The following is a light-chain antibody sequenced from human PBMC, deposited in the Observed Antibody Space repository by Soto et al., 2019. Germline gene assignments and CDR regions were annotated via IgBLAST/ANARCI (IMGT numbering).Light chain of an antibody. CDR1: QSVSSN. V-gene: IGKV3-15*01. CDR3: QQYNNWPLT. CDR2: GAS. Sequence: EVVMTQSPATLSVSLGDRATLSCRVSQSVSSNLAWYQQKPGQAPRLLIYGASTRATGIPARFSGSGSGTEFTLTISSLQSEDFAVYSCQQYNNWPLTFGGGTKVEIK. J-gene: IGKJ4*01.